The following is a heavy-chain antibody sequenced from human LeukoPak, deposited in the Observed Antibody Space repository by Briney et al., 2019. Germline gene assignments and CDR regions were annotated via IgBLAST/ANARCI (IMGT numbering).Heavy chain of an antibody. V-gene: IGHV4-34*01. CDR1: GGSFSGYY. CDR2: INHSGST. D-gene: IGHD3-3*01. J-gene: IGHJ4*02. CDR3: ARGPWTSGYYTALGVPYFDY. Sequence: SETLSLTCAVYGGSFSGYYWSWIRQPPGKGLEWIGEINHSGSTNYNPSLKSRVTISVDTSKIQFSLKLSSVTAADTAVYYCARGPWTSGYYTALGVPYFDYWGQGTLVTVSS.